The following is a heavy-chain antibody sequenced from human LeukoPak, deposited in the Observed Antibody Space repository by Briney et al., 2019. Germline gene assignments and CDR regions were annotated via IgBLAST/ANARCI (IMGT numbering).Heavy chain of an antibody. CDR2: IYYSGST. V-gene: IGHV4-59*01. J-gene: IGHJ3*02. CDR1: GGSISSYY. D-gene: IGHD2-15*01. Sequence: SETLSLTCTVSGGSISSYYWSWIRQPPGKGLEWIGYIYYSGSTNYNPSLKSRVTIPVDTSKNQFSLKLSSVTAADTAVYYCARDCSGGSCYSTSDAFDIWGQGTMVTVSS. CDR3: ARDCSGGSCYSTSDAFDI.